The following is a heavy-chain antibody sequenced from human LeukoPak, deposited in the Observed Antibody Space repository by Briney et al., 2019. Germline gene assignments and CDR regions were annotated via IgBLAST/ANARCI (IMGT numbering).Heavy chain of an antibody. Sequence: TSETLSLTCTVSGGSISSGSYYWSWIRQPAGKGLEWIGRIYTSGSTYYNPSLKSRVTISVDTSKNQFSLKLSSVTAADTAVYYCARVSLAVAPFFDYWGQGTLVTVSS. J-gene: IGHJ4*02. CDR3: ARVSLAVAPFFDY. D-gene: IGHD6-19*01. V-gene: IGHV4-61*02. CDR2: IYTSGST. CDR1: GGSISSGSYY.